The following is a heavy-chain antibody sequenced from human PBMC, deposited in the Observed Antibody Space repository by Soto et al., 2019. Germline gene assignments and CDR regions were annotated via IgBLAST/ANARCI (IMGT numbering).Heavy chain of an antibody. J-gene: IGHJ6*04. CDR1: GYSFSSYW. D-gene: IGHD2-15*01. CDR3: ARHTILIVVPNIPHCYCDGTDV. CDR2: IHPGDSDI. Sequence: PGEALKISCKGSGYSFSSYWIGWVRQMPGKGLEWMGIIHPGDSDIRYSPSFQGQVTITADKSINTAYLQWSSLKASATAMYYWARHTILIVVPNIPHCYCDGTDVWGKGTRVTVST. V-gene: IGHV5-51*01.